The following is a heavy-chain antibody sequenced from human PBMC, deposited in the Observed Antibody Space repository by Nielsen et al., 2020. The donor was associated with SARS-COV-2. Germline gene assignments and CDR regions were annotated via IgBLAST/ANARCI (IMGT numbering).Heavy chain of an antibody. J-gene: IGHJ6*02. CDR3: AREVRIAVAGYYYYYGMDV. CDR2: IYSGGST. CDR1: GFTVSSNY. D-gene: IGHD6-19*01. V-gene: IGHV3-53*04. Sequence: GESLKISCAASGFTVSSNYMSWVRQAPGKGLEWVSVIYSGGSTYYADSVKGRFTISRHNSKNTLYLQMNSLRAEDTAVYYCAREVRIAVAGYYYYYGMDVWGQGTTVTVSS.